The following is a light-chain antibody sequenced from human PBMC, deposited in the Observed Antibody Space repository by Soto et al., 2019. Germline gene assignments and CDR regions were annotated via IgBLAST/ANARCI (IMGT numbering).Light chain of an antibody. V-gene: IGKV1-5*01. J-gene: IGKJ1*01. Sequence: DIQMTQSPSTLSASVGDRVTITCRASQRISRWLACYQQKPGQAPKPLIYDAYNLESGVPSRFSGSGSGTEFPLTISSLQPDDLATYYCQQYNSYFQTFGQGTKVEIK. CDR2: DAY. CDR1: QRISRW. CDR3: QQYNSYFQT.